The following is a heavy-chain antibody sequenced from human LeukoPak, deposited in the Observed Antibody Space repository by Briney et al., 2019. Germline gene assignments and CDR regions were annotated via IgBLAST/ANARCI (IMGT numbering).Heavy chain of an antibody. J-gene: IGHJ6*02. CDR2: INPNSGGT. CDR3: ASRSTRSAGYYYYGMDV. V-gene: IGHV1-2*02. CDR1: GYTFTSYY. Sequence: ASVKVSCKASGYTFTSYYMHWVRQAPGQGLGWMGWINPNSGGTNYAQKFQGRVTMTRDTSISTAYMELSRLRSDDTAVYYCASRSTRSAGYYYYGMDVWGQGTTVTVSS.